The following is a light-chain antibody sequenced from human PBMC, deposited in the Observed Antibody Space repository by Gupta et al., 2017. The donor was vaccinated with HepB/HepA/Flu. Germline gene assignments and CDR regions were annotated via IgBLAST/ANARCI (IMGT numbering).Light chain of an antibody. J-gene: IGLJ3*02. V-gene: IGLV1-44*01. CDR3: ATWDDTGNGWV. CDR1: SSNIGNDP. CDR2: GND. Sequence: QSVLTQPPSASGTPGQTLTIPCSGSSSNIGNDPVNWYQHLPGLAPKLLIHGNDERPSGFPDRFSASKSGTSASLAISGLQSEDEAEYYCATWDDTGNGWVFGGGTKLSVL.